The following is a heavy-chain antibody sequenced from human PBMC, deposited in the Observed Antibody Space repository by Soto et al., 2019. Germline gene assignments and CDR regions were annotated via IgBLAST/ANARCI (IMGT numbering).Heavy chain of an antibody. CDR2: ITWDGGST. J-gene: IGHJ6*02. CDR1: GFTFGDYA. V-gene: IGHV3-43D*04. Sequence: GGSLRLSCAASGFTFGDYAMHWVRQAPGKGLEWVSLITWDGGSTFYADSLKGRFTISRDNSKNSLYLQMTSLRPEDTAFYYCVKDLSPYTSSSVDVWGQGTKVTVSS. CDR3: VKDLSPYTSSSVDV. D-gene: IGHD6-6*01.